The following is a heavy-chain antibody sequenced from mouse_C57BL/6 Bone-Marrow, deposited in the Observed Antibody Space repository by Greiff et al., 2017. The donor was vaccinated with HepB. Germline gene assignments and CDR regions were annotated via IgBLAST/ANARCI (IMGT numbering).Heavy chain of an antibody. D-gene: IGHD4-1*01. V-gene: IGHV5-15*01. Sequence: DVMLVESGGGLVKPGGSLKLSCAASGFTFSDYGMAWVRQAPRKGPEWVAFISNFAYSIYYADTVTGRFTIDRENAKNTLYLEMSSLRSEDTAMYYWTRGLGRAMDYWGQGTSVTVSS. CDR3: TRGLGRAMDY. CDR1: GFTFSDYG. J-gene: IGHJ4*01. CDR2: ISNFAYSI.